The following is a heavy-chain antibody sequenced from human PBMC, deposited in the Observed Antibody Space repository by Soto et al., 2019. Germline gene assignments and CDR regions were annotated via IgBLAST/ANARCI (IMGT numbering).Heavy chain of an antibody. CDR3: ARTSYYDSSGYYPEDDAFDI. J-gene: IGHJ3*02. D-gene: IGHD3-22*01. V-gene: IGHV4-31*03. CDR1: GGSISSGGYY. Sequence: QVQLQESGPGLVKPSQTLSLTCTVSGGSISSGGYYWSWIRQHPGKGLEWIGYIYYSGSTYYNPPRKWRVTITVDTSKNQFSRKLSSVTAADTAVYYCARTSYYDSSGYYPEDDAFDIWGQGTMVTVSS. CDR2: IYYSGST.